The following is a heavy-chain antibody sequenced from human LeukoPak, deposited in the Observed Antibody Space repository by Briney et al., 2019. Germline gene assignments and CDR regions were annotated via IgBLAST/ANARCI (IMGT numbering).Heavy chain of an antibody. CDR2: ISAYNGNT. Sequence: GASVKVSCKASGYTFTSYGISWVRQAPGQGLEWMGWISAYNGNTNYAQKLQGRVTMTTDTSTSTAYMELRSLRSDDTAVYYCARQYYYDSSGYYSSLYYFDYWGQGTLVTVSS. D-gene: IGHD3-22*01. V-gene: IGHV1-18*01. CDR1: GYTFTSYG. CDR3: ARQYYYDSSGYYSSLYYFDY. J-gene: IGHJ4*02.